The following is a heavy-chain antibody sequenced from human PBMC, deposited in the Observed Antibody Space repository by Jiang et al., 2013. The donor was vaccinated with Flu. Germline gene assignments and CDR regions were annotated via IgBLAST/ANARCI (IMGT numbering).Heavy chain of an antibody. Sequence: GAEVKKPGASVKVSCKASGYTFTGYYMHWVRQAPGQGLEWMGWINPNSGGTNYAQKFQGRVTITRDTSASTVYMELSSLRPEDTAVYYCARSLEAAYCGGDCSIDAFDIWGQGTMVTVSS. J-gene: IGHJ3*02. CDR1: GYTFTGYY. CDR2: INPNSGGT. D-gene: IGHD2-21*02. V-gene: IGHV1-2*02. CDR3: ARSLEAAYCGGDCSIDAFDI.